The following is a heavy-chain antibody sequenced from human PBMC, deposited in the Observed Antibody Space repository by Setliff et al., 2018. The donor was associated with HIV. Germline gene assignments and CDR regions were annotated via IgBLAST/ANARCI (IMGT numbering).Heavy chain of an antibody. CDR3: ARHLPMVRARAPGALMGY. V-gene: IGHV4-39*01. D-gene: IGHD3-10*01. CDR1: GGSIRSSSYH. CDR2: IYHSGST. Sequence: SETLSLTCTVSGGSIRSSSYHWAWIRHPQGKGLEWIGSIYHSGSTYYNPSLKSRVTISVDTSKNQFSLKLSSVTAADTAVYYCARHLPMVRARAPGALMGYWGQGTLVTVSS. J-gene: IGHJ4*02.